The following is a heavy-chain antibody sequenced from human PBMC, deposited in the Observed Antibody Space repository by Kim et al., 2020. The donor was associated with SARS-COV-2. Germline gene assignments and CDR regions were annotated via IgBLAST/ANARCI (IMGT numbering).Heavy chain of an antibody. CDR3: ARRAEADSNDY. V-gene: IGHV3-23*01. Sequence: GQGTGLGWVSAITDIGAGKYYADSVKGRFTVSRDNSENTLYLQMNSLRVEDTALYYCARRAEADSNDYWGQGTLVIVST. J-gene: IGHJ4*01. CDR2: ITDIGAGK. D-gene: IGHD2-15*01.